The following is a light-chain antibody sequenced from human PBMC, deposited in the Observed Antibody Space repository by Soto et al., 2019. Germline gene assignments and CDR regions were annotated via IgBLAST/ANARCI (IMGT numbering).Light chain of an antibody. CDR2: GAS. CDR3: QQYGSSRT. CDR1: QSVSSK. V-gene: IGKV3-20*01. Sequence: EIVLTQSPGTLSLSPGEGATLSCRASQSVSSKLAWYQQKPGQAPRLLIYGASSRATGIPDRFSGSGSGTDFTLTISRLEPEDFAVYYCQQYGSSRTFGPGTKVDIK. J-gene: IGKJ1*01.